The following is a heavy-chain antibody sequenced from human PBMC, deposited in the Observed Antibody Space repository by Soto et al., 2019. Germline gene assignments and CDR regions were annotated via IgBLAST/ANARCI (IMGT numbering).Heavy chain of an antibody. CDR2: VFPSVSA. CDR3: ARDGMTTGDT. D-gene: IGHD2-21*02. V-gene: IGHV4-4*07. CDR1: GVSVRSYT. Sequence: TSETLSLTCTVSGVSVRSYTWSWVRQPANKGLEWIGRVFPSVSATYNPSLKSRVSISMDTPENRISLKLDSVTAADAGVYFCARDGMTTGDTWGPGTLVTVSS. J-gene: IGHJ4*02.